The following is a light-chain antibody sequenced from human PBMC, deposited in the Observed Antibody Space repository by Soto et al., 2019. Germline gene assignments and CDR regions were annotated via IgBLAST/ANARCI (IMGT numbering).Light chain of an antibody. Sequence: QSALTQPASVSGSPGQSITISCTGTSSDVGGYNYVSWYQQHTGKAPKLMIYEVSNRPSGVSNRFSGSKSGNTATLTISGLQAEDEAENYSSSYTSSSTIDVVFGGGTKLTVL. CDR3: SSYTSSSTIDVV. V-gene: IGLV2-14*01. CDR1: SSDVGGYNY. J-gene: IGLJ2*01. CDR2: EVS.